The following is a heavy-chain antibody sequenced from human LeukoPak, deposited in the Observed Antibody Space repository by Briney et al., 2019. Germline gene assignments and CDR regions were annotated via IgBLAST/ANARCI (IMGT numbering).Heavy chain of an antibody. J-gene: IGHJ3*02. Sequence: GASVKVSCKAAGYTFTGYYMFWVRQAPGQGLEWMGRINPNSGGTNYAQKFQGRVTMTRDTSISTAYMELSRLRSDDTAVYYCARGYCGGDCYPRRVVHDAFDIWGQGTMVTVSS. V-gene: IGHV1-2*06. CDR3: ARGYCGGDCYPRRVVHDAFDI. CDR1: GYTFTGYY. CDR2: INPNSGGT. D-gene: IGHD2-21*02.